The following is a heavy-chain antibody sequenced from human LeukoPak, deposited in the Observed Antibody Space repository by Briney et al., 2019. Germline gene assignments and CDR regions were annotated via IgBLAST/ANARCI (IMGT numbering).Heavy chain of an antibody. CDR1: GFTFSRAW. D-gene: IGHD3-22*01. CDR3: VTGIRSGYHAY. Sequence: GSLRLSCAATGFTFSRAWMSWVRQAPGKGLEWVGRIISKTEDGTTDYAAPVKGRFTISRDDSKNTLYLQMNSLQTDDTAVYHCVTGIRSGYHAYWGQGTLVTVSS. CDR2: IISKTEDGTT. J-gene: IGHJ4*02. V-gene: IGHV3-15*01.